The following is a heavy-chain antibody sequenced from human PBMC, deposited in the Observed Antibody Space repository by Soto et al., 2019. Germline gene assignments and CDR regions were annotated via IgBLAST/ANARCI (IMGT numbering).Heavy chain of an antibody. CDR1: EFTFSVRS. CDR2: IDKVGTDS. V-gene: IGHV3-74*01. CDR3: ARGWFGPDV. J-gene: IGHJ6*03. D-gene: IGHD3-10*01. Sequence: EVQLVESGGGLVQPGGSLRLSCAASEFTFSVRSGHWVRQAPGKGLVWFSGIDKVGTDSTYADSVKGRFTSSRDNAKNTVYLQMNSLRVEDTAVYYCARGWFGPDVWGKGTTVTVSS.